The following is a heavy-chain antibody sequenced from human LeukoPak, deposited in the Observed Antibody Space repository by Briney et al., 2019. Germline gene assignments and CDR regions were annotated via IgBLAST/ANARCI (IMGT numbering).Heavy chain of an antibody. J-gene: IGHJ2*01. V-gene: IGHV1-18*04. Sequence: ASVKVSCKASGYTFNGYYMHWVRQAPGQGLEWMGWISAYNGNTNYAQKLQGRVTMTTDTPTSTAYMELRSLRVDDTAICFCAKAKLVFHWYFDLWGRGTLVSVSS. CDR1: GYTFNGYY. CDR3: AKAKLVFHWYFDL. D-gene: IGHD6-6*01. CDR2: ISAYNGNT.